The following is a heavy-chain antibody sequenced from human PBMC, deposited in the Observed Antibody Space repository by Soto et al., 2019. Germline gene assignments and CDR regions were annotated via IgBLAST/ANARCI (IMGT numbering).Heavy chain of an antibody. Sequence: QLQLQESGPGLVKPLETLSLACTVSGGSISRNSYYWDWIRQPPGKGLEWIGSMYYSGATYHNPSLQSRVTISVDTSKNQFSLHLSSVTAADTAVYYCARHAAYDSVWGKSDGSDYWGQGTLVTVSS. V-gene: IGHV4-39*01. J-gene: IGHJ4*02. D-gene: IGHD3-16*01. CDR2: MYYSGAT. CDR1: GGSISRNSYY. CDR3: ARHAAYDSVWGKSDGSDY.